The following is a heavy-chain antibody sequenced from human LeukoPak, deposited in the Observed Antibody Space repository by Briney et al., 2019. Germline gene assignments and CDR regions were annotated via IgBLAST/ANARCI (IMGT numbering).Heavy chain of an antibody. CDR3: ACGYDFFAFDI. Sequence: PGGSLRLSCAASGFTFSSYSMTWVRQAPGKGLEWISSISSISTYRFYADSVKGRFTISRDNAKNSLYLQMNSLRAEDTAVYYCACGYDFFAFDIWGQGTMVTVSS. D-gene: IGHD5-12*01. V-gene: IGHV3-21*01. J-gene: IGHJ3*02. CDR1: GFTFSSYS. CDR2: ISSISTYR.